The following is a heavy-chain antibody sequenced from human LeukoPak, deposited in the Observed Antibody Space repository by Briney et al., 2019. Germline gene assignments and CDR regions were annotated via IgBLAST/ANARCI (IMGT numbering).Heavy chain of an antibody. CDR2: IIPILGIA. CDR3: ARGSVVVAASAEYFQH. V-gene: IGHV1-69*04. J-gene: IGHJ1*01. Sequence: SVKVSCKASGGTFSSYAISWVRQAPGQGLEWMGRIIPILGIANYAHKFQGRVTITADKSTSTAYMELSSLRSEDTAVYYCARGSVVVAASAEYFQHWGQGTLVTVSS. CDR1: GGTFSSYA. D-gene: IGHD2-15*01.